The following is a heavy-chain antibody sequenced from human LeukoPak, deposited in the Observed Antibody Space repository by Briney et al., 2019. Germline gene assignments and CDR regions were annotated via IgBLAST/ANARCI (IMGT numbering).Heavy chain of an antibody. V-gene: IGHV3-23*01. CDR1: GFTFSSYA. Sequence: GGSLRLSCAASGFTFSSYAMSWVRQAPGKGLEWVSAISGSGGSTYYADSVKGRFTISRDNSKNTLYLQMNSLRAEDTAVYYCAKVGDYYDSSGYSYWGQGTLVTVS. J-gene: IGHJ4*02. CDR3: AKVGDYYDSSGYSY. D-gene: IGHD3-22*01. CDR2: ISGSGGST.